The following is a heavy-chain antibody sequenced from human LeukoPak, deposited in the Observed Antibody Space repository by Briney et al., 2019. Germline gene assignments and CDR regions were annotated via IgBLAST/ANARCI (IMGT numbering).Heavy chain of an antibody. CDR3: ARVRRGGDSRYFDY. Sequence: GGSLRLSCAASGFTFTDYFMGWIRQAPGKGLDWVSHLSRLGDSIDYADSVKGRFTISRDNAKNSLFLQMNFLRAEDTAVHFCARVRRGGDSRYFDYWGQGALVTVSS. CDR2: LSRLGDSI. D-gene: IGHD2-21*02. CDR1: GFTFTDYF. V-gene: IGHV3-11*01. J-gene: IGHJ4*02.